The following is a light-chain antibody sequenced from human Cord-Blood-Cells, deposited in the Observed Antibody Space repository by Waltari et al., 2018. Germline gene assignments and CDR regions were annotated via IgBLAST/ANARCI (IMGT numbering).Light chain of an antibody. J-gene: IGKJ1*01. V-gene: IGKV1-39*01. CDR2: AAS. Sequence: DIQMTQSPSSLSASVGDRVTITCRASQSISRYLNWYQQKPGKAPKLLIYAASSLQSGVPSRFSCDGSGTDFTLTISSLQPEYFPTYYCQQSYSTPRTFGHGTKVEIK. CDR3: QQSYSTPRT. CDR1: QSISRY.